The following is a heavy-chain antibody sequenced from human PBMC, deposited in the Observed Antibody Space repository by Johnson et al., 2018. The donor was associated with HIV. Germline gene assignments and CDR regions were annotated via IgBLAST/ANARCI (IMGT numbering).Heavy chain of an antibody. J-gene: IGHJ3*02. V-gene: IGHV3-13*01. CDR3: ARVSRGGAFDI. CDR1: GFTVSSNY. CDR2: IGTAGNT. Sequence: VQLVESGGGVVQPGGSLRLSCAASGFTVSSNYMSWVRQAPGKGLEWVSAIGTAGNTYYPGSVKGRFTISRENAKNSLYLQMNSLGAGDPAVYYCARVSRGGAFDIWGQGTMVTVSS. D-gene: IGHD3-10*01.